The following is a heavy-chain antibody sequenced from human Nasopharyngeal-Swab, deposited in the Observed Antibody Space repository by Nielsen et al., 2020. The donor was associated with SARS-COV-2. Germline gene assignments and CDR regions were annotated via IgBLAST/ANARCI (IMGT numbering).Heavy chain of an antibody. CDR1: GYTFTNSH. CDR2: INPTGDTT. D-gene: IGHD3/OR15-3a*01. V-gene: IGHV1-46*01. CDR3: ASGGSDFWEGYFDN. J-gene: IGHJ4*02. Sequence: ASVKVSCKASGYTFTNSHMHWVRQAPGQGLEWMGMINPTGDTTSDAQNFEGRLSMTRDTSTGTVYMELSSLRSEDTAVYYCASGGSDFWEGYFDNWGQGTLVTVSS.